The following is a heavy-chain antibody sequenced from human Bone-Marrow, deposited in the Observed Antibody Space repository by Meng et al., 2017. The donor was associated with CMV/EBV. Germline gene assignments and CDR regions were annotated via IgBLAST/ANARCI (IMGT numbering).Heavy chain of an antibody. J-gene: IGHJ5*02. CDR1: GFTFSSYA. V-gene: IGHV3-64*02. D-gene: IGHD3-3*01. CDR2: ISSNGGST. Sequence: GRSLRLSCAASGFTFSSYAMHWVRQAPGKGLEYVSAISSNGGSTYYADSVKGRFTISRDNSKNTLYLQMGSLRAEEMAVYHCARESYDFWSGYSDSGTNWFDPWGQGTRVTGSS. CDR3: ARESYDFWSGYSDSGTNWFDP.